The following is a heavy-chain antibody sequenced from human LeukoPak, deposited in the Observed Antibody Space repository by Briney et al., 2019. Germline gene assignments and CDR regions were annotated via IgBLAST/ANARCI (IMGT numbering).Heavy chain of an antibody. J-gene: IGHJ4*02. V-gene: IGHV3-11*04. Sequence: PGGSLRLSCAASGFTFSDHYMDWVRQAPGKGLEWVSYINSGGSAIYYADSVKGRFTISRDNAKNSLYLQMNSLRADDTAVYYCARGGSYVHYWGQGTLVTVSS. CDR3: ARGGSYVHY. D-gene: IGHD1-26*01. CDR2: INSGGSAI. CDR1: GFTFSDHY.